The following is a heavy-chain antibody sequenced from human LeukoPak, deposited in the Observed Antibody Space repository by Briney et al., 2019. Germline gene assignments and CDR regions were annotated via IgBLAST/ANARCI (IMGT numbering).Heavy chain of an antibody. CDR3: ARVRSGSYYDFDY. CDR2: MNPNSGNT. CDR1: GYTFTSYD. Sequence: ASVKVSCKASGYTFTSYDINWVRQATGQGLEWMGWMNPNSGNTGYAQKFQGRVTMTRNTSISTAYMELSSLRSEDTAVYYRARVRSGSYYDFDYWGQGTLVTVSS. J-gene: IGHJ4*02. V-gene: IGHV1-8*01. D-gene: IGHD1-26*01.